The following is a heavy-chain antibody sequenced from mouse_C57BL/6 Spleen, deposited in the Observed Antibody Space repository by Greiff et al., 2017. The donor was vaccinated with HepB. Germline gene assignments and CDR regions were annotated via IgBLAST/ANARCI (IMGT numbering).Heavy chain of an antibody. D-gene: IGHD1-1*01. CDR1: GYTFTDYN. Sequence: VQLQQSGPELVKPGASVKIPCKASGYTFTDYNMDWVKQSHGKSLEWIGDINPNNGGTIYNQKFKGKATLTVDKSSSTAYMELRSLTSEDTAVYYCARGALYYYGSSSYAMDYWGQGTSVTVSS. V-gene: IGHV1-18*01. CDR3: ARGALYYYGSSSYAMDY. J-gene: IGHJ4*01. CDR2: INPNNGGT.